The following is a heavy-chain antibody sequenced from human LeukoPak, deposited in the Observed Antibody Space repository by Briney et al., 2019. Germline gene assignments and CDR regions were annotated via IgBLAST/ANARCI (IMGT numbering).Heavy chain of an antibody. D-gene: IGHD6-19*01. Sequence: GGSLRLSCAASGFTFSTYWMHWGRQAPGKGLVWVLCINSDGSSPSYADSVKGRFTISRDNAKNTVYLQMNSLRAEDTAVYYCARWGSSGWYPMDVWGQGTTVTVSS. J-gene: IGHJ6*02. V-gene: IGHV3-74*01. CDR3: ARWGSSGWYPMDV. CDR2: INSDGSSP. CDR1: GFTFSTYW.